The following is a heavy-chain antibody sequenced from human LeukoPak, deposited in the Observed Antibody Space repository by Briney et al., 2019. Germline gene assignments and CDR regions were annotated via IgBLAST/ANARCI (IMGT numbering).Heavy chain of an antibody. CDR3: AKDYAFWRVYYFDY. J-gene: IGHJ4*02. CDR2: ISGSGGST. D-gene: IGHD3-3*01. Sequence: PGGSLRLSCAASGFTYNSYAMSGLRQAPGKGLEWVSAISGSGGSTYYADSVKGRFTISRDNSKNTLYLQMNSLRAKDTAVYYCAKDYAFWRVYYFDYCGQGTLVTVSS. V-gene: IGHV3-23*01. CDR1: GFTYNSYA.